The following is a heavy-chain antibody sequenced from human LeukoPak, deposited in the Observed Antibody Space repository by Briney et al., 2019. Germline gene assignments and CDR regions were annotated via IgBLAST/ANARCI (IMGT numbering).Heavy chain of an antibody. CDR2: INPASGVT. V-gene: IGHV1-2*02. J-gene: IGHJ5*02. Sequence: ASVKVSCKASGYTFTSYYIHWLRQAPGQGLEWMGWINPASGVTNYAQKFQGRVTMTRDTSISTAHMELSRLRPDDTAVYYCARVLFLGYCGLDPWGQGTLVTVSS. D-gene: IGHD2-15*01. CDR1: GYTFTSYY. CDR3: ARVLFLGYCGLDP.